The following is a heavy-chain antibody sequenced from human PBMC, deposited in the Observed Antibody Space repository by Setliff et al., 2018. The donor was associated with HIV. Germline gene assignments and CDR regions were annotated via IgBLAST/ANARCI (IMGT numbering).Heavy chain of an antibody. Sequence: ASVKVSCKASGYTFSNYAINWVRQAPGQGLEWMGGIIPVYGTPKYAQKMQGRVTITTIESTSTAYMELTSLRSDDTAVYYCARIRGVIADASDIWGQGTMVTVSS. CDR3: ARIRGVIADASDI. CDR1: GYTFSNYA. V-gene: IGHV1-69*05. CDR2: IIPVYGTP. J-gene: IGHJ3*02. D-gene: IGHD3-10*01.